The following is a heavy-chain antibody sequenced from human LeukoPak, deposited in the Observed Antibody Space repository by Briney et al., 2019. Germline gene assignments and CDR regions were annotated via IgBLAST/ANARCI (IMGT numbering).Heavy chain of an antibody. J-gene: IGHJ4*02. D-gene: IGHD5-12*01. Sequence: PSETLSLTCTVSGGSMNSYYWTRIRQPAGKGLEWIGRIYTSGSTNYNPSLKSRVTMSLDTSKNQFSLRPSSVTAADTAVYYCARGGELEIVAHFDYWGQGTLVTVSS. CDR3: ARGGELEIVAHFDY. CDR1: GGSMNSYY. CDR2: IYTSGST. V-gene: IGHV4-4*07.